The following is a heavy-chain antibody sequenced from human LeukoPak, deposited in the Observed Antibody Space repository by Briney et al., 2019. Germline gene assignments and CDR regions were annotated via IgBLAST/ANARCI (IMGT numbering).Heavy chain of an antibody. D-gene: IGHD4-17*01. J-gene: IGHJ6*03. Sequence: SETLSLTCAVSGYSISSDYYWGWVRQPPGKGLEWIGSIYHSGSTYYNPSLKSRVTISVDTSKNQFSLKLSSVTAADTAVYYCAREIPDYASYYYMDVWGKGTTVTVSS. V-gene: IGHV4-38-2*02. CDR2: IYHSGST. CDR3: AREIPDYASYYYMDV. CDR1: GYSISSDYY.